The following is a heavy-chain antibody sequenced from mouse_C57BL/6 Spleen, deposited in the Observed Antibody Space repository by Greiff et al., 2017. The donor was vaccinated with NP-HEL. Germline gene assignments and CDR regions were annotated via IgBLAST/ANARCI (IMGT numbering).Heavy chain of an antibody. D-gene: IGHD1-1*01. CDR2: IYPGSGNT. J-gene: IGHJ4*01. Sequence: VQLQQSGAELVRPGASVKLSCKASGYTFTDYYINWVKQRPGQGLEWIARIYPGSGNTYYNEKFKGKATLTAEKSSSTAYMQLSSLTSEDSAVYFWAREGSTVGPYAMDYWGQGTSVTVSS. V-gene: IGHV1-76*01. CDR3: AREGSTVGPYAMDY. CDR1: GYTFTDYY.